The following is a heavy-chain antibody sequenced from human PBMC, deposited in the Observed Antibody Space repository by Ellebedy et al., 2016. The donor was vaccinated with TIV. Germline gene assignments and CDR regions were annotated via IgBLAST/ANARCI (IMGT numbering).Heavy chain of an antibody. CDR2: IEPSGGNI. J-gene: IGHJ4*02. Sequence: GESLKISXAASGFTFSNFEMSWVRQAPGKGLEWVSMIEPSGGNIHYAASVRGRFRNSRDNSKNTLYLEMNSLRDEDTAIYYCVKGGWLDYWGPGTLVTVSS. CDR3: VKGGWLDY. V-gene: IGHV3-23*01. CDR1: GFTFSNFE. D-gene: IGHD6-19*01.